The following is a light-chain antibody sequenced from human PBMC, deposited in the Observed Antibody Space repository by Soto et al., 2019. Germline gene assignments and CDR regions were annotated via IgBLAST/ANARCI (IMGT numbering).Light chain of an antibody. Sequence: QSALTQPASVSGSPGQSITISCTGTSSDVGGYNYVSWYQQHPGKAPKLMIYEVSNRPSGVSNRFSGSKSGNTASLTISGLQADYEADYYCSSYTSNSTHVVFGGGTKLTVL. CDR3: SSYTSNSTHVV. J-gene: IGLJ2*01. V-gene: IGLV2-14*01. CDR2: EVS. CDR1: SSDVGGYNY.